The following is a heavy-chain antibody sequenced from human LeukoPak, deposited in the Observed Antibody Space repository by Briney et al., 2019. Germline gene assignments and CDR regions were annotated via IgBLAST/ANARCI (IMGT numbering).Heavy chain of an antibody. J-gene: IGHJ6*02. D-gene: IGHD3-3*01. CDR3: ATMRSGTIFGVVIIGSGPGYGMDV. V-gene: IGHV1-24*01. Sequence: ASVKVSCKVSGYTLTELSMHWVRQAPGKGLEWMGGFDPEDGETIYAQKFQGRVTMTEDTSTDTAYMELSSLRSEDTAVYYCATMRSGTIFGVVIIGSGPGYGMDVWGQGTTVTVSS. CDR1: GYTLTELS. CDR2: FDPEDGET.